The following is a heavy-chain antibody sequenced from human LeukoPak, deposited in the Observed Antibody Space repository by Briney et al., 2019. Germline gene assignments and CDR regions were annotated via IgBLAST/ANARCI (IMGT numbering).Heavy chain of an antibody. J-gene: IGHJ6*03. CDR3: ARGRMVRGVIHYYYYMDV. CDR2: ISGSGGST. CDR1: GFTFSSYA. D-gene: IGHD3-10*01. V-gene: IGHV3-23*01. Sequence: GGSLRLSCAASGFTFSSYAMSWVRQAPGKGLEWVSAISGSGGSTYYADSVKGRFTISRDNAKNSLYLQMNSLRAEDTALYYCARGRMVRGVIHYYYYMDVWGKGTTVTVSS.